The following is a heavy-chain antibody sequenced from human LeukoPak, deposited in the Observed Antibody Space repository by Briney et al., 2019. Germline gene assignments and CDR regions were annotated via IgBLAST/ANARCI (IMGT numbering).Heavy chain of an antibody. CDR1: GFTFGDHA. D-gene: IGHD5-24*01. Sequence: AGGSLRLSCTASGFTFGDHALGWFHQAPGKGLEWVAFIRIKAYDEATDYAASVQGRFTISRDESKSIAYLEMNSLKTEDTAVYFCARDQGSGLATIYFDYWGQGTLVTVSS. CDR3: ARDQGSGLATIYFDY. J-gene: IGHJ4*02. CDR2: IRIKAYDEAT. V-gene: IGHV3-49*03.